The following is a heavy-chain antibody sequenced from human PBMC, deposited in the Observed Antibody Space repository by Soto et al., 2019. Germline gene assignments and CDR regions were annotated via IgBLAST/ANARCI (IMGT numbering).Heavy chain of an antibody. Sequence: SETLSLTCTVSGGSISSSSYYWGWIRQPPGKGLEWIGSIYYSGSTYYNPSLKSRVTISVDTSKNQFSLKLSSVTAADTAVYYCAGLKNSLYSSGWYDFDYWGQGTLVTSPQ. D-gene: IGHD6-19*01. CDR2: IYYSGST. V-gene: IGHV4-39*01. CDR1: GGSISSSSYY. CDR3: AGLKNSLYSSGWYDFDY. J-gene: IGHJ4*02.